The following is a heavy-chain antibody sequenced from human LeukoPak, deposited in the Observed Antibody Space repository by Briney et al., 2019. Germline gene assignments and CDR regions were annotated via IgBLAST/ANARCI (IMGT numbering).Heavy chain of an antibody. Sequence: SETLSLTCAVYGGSSSGYYWSWIRQHPGKGLEWIGYIYYSGSTYYNPSLKSRVTISVDTSKNQFSLKLSSVTAADTAVYYCAREIPCSGGSCYSFFDYWGQGTLVTVSS. CDR3: AREIPCSGGSCYSFFDY. V-gene: IGHV4-31*11. CDR2: IYYSGST. CDR1: GGSSSGYY. J-gene: IGHJ4*02. D-gene: IGHD2-15*01.